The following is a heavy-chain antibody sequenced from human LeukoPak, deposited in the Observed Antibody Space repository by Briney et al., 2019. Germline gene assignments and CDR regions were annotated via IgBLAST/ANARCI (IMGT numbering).Heavy chain of an antibody. CDR3: ARVEQQLVYVY. V-gene: IGHV4-34*01. CDR1: GGSFSGYY. CDR2: INHSGST. D-gene: IGHD6-13*01. J-gene: IGHJ4*02. Sequence: SETLSLTCAVYGGSFSGYYWSWIRQPPGKGLEWIGEINHSGSTNYNPSLKSRVTISVDTSKNQFSLKLSSVTAADTAVYYCARVEQQLVYVYWGQGTLVTVSS.